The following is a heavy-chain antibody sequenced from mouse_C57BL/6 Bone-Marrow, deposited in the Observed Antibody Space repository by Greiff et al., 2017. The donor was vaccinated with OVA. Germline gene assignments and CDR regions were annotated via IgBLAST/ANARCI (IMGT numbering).Heavy chain of an antibody. CDR3: AREDYGSTGFAY. V-gene: IGHV3-1*01. J-gene: IGHJ3*01. Sequence: EVKLMESGPGMVKPSQSLSLTCTVTGYSITSGYDWHWIRHFPGNKLEWMGYISYSGSTNYNPSLKSRISITHDTSKNHFFLKLNSVTTEYTATYYCAREDYGSTGFAYWGQGTLVTVSA. CDR1: GYSITSGYD. D-gene: IGHD1-1*01. CDR2: ISYSGST.